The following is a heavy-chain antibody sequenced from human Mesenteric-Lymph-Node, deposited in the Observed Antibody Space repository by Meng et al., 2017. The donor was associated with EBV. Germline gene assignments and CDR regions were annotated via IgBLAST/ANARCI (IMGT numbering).Heavy chain of an antibody. CDR2: IYHRGST. J-gene: IGHJ4*02. Sequence: QVQPQESGPGLVKPSGTLSLTCAVSGGSISTSNWWSWVRQPPGKGLEWIGEIYHRGSTNYNPSLTSRVTISVDESKNEFSLSLTSVTAADTAVYFCARVNEGQWLVRGAFDYWGQGTLVTVSS. V-gene: IGHV4-4*02. CDR3: ARVNEGQWLVRGAFDY. CDR1: GGSISTSNW. D-gene: IGHD6-19*01.